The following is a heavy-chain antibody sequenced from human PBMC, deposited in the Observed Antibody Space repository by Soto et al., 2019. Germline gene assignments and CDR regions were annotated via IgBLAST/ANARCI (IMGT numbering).Heavy chain of an antibody. Sequence: LRLSCAASGFTFSSYAMHWVRQAPGKGLEWVAVISYDGSNKYYADSVKGRFTISRDNSKNTLYLQMNSLRAEDTAVYYCARAPGRQQLVLGGYYYGMDVWGQGTTVTVSS. CDR2: ISYDGSNK. J-gene: IGHJ6*02. D-gene: IGHD6-13*01. CDR3: ARAPGRQQLVLGGYYYGMDV. CDR1: GFTFSSYA. V-gene: IGHV3-30-3*01.